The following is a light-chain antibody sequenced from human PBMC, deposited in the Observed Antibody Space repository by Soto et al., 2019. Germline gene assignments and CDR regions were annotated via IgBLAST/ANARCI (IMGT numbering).Light chain of an antibody. CDR2: GNS. J-gene: IGLJ2*01. CDR3: QSYESSLSVV. CDR1: SSNIGAGYD. V-gene: IGLV1-40*01. Sequence: QSVLTQPPSVSGAPGQRVTISCPGSSSNIGAGYDVHWYQQLPGTAPKLLIYGNSNRPSGVPDRFSGSKSGTSASLAITGLQAEDEADYYCQSYESSLSVVFGGGTKVTVL.